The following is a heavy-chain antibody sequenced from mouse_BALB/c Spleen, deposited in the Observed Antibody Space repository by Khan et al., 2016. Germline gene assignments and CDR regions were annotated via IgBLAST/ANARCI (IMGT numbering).Heavy chain of an antibody. J-gene: IGHJ4*01. CDR3: ARSDYGSKDAMDY. CDR1: GYSIPSDYA. V-gene: IGHV3-2*02. CDR2: ISYSGST. D-gene: IGHD1-1*01. Sequence: VQLQESGPGLVKPSQSLSLTCTVTGYSIPSDYAWNWIRQFPGNKLEWMGYISYSGSTSYNPSLKSRISITRDTSNNQFFLQLNSVTSEDTATYYCARSDYGSKDAMDYWGQGTSVTVSS.